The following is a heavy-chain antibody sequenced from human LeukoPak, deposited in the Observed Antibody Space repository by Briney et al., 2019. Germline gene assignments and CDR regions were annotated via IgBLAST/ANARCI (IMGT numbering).Heavy chain of an antibody. CDR2: IYYIGST. CDR3: ARAHYDSRPTDH. V-gene: IGHV4-30-4*01. Sequence: SETLSLTCTVSGGSISCGDYYWSWIRQPPGKGLEWIGYIYYIGSTYYNPSLKSRVTISVDMSKNQFSLKLTSVTAADTAVYYCARAHYDSRPTDHWGQGTLVTVSS. D-gene: IGHD3-22*01. CDR1: GGSISCGDYY. J-gene: IGHJ4*02.